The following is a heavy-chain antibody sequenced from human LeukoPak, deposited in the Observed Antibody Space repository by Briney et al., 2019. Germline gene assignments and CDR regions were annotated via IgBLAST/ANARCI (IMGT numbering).Heavy chain of an antibody. CDR3: ARVRVEWELSFDY. D-gene: IGHD1-26*01. CDR2: IYYSGST. J-gene: IGHJ4*02. V-gene: IGHV4-39*07. Sequence: SETLSLTCTVPGGSISSSSYYWGWIRQPPGKGLEWIGSIYYSGSTYYNPSLKSRVTISVDRSKNQFSLKLSSVTAADTAVYYCARVRVEWELSFDYWGQGTLVTVSS. CDR1: GGSISSSSYY.